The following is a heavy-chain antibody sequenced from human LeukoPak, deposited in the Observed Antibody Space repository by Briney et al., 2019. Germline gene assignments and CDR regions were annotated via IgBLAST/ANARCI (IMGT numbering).Heavy chain of an antibody. D-gene: IGHD2-21*02. V-gene: IGHV3-30*03. CDR2: ISYDGSNK. CDR1: GFTFSSYG. CDR3: ATVVTAAYRFDY. Sequence: GRSLRLSCAASGFTFSSYGMHWVRQAPGKGLEWVAVISYDGSNKYYADSVKGRFTISRDNSKNTLYLQMNSLRAEDTAVYYCATVVTAAYRFDYWGQGTLVTVSS. J-gene: IGHJ4*02.